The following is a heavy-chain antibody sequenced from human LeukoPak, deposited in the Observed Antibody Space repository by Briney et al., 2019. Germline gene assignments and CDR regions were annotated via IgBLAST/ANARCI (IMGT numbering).Heavy chain of an antibody. CDR1: GFTFSRYG. Sequence: SGGSLRLSCAASGFTFSRYGMHWVPQAPGEGLEWLVLISFDGSNTYYAVSVRGRFTISRDSSMNTLSLQMDSLRTEDTAVYYCAKDRVILWFGDFDYWGQGTLVTVSS. CDR2: ISFDGSNT. V-gene: IGHV3-30*18. J-gene: IGHJ4*02. D-gene: IGHD2-21*01. CDR3: AKDRVILWFGDFDY.